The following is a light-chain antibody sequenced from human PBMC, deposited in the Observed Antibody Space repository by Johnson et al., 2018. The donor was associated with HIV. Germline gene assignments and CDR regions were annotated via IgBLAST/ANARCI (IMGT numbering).Light chain of an antibody. V-gene: IGLV1-51*01. CDR2: DNN. CDR1: SSNIGNNY. CDR3: GTWDSSPRTVF. J-gene: IGLJ1*01. Sequence: QSVLTQPPSVSAAPGQKVTISCSGSSSNIGNNYVSWYQQFPGTAPKLLIYDNNKRPSGIPDRFSGSKSGTSATLGITGLQTGDEADYYCGTWDSSPRTVFFGSVTKAPVL.